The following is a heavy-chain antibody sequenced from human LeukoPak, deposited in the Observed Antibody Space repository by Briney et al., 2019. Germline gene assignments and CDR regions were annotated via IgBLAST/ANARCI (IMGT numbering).Heavy chain of an antibody. CDR2: ISAYNGNT. V-gene: IGHV1-18*01. D-gene: IGHD3-22*01. CDR3: AREGHYYDSSGIYYFDY. CDR1: GYTFTSYG. J-gene: IGHJ4*02. Sequence: ASVKVSCKASGYTFTSYGLSWVRQAPGQGLEWMGWISAYNGNTNYAQKLQGRVTITTDTSTSTAYMELRSLRSDDTAVYYCAREGHYYDSSGIYYFDYWGQGTLVTVSS.